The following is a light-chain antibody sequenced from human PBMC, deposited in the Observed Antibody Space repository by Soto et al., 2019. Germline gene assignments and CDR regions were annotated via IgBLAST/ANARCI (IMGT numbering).Light chain of an antibody. J-gene: IGKJ4*01. CDR1: QSVSKY. CDR2: DAS. Sequence: EIVLTQSPATLSLSPGARATLSCRASQSVSKYLAWYQQKPGQAPRLLIHDASNRATGIPARFSGSGSGTDFTLTISSLEPEDFGVDYCQQRSNWPQITFGGGTKVEIK. V-gene: IGKV3-11*01. CDR3: QQRSNWPQIT.